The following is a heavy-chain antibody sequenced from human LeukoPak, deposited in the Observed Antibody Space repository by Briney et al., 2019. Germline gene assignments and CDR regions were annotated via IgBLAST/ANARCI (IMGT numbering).Heavy chain of an antibody. V-gene: IGHV3-7*01. CDR2: IKQDGSEK. CDR1: GFTFSSYW. CDR3: ARKHSYGYYYYYMDV. D-gene: IGHD5-18*01. J-gene: IGHJ6*03. Sequence: PGGSLRLSCAASGFTFSSYWMSWVRQAPGKGLEWVANIKQDGSEKYYVDSVKGRFTISRDNAKNSLYLQMNSLRAEDTAVYYCARKHSYGYYYYYMDVWGKGTTVTVSS.